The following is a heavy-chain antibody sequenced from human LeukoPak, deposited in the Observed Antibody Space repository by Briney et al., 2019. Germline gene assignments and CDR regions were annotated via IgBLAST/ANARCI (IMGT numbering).Heavy chain of an antibody. D-gene: IGHD3-16*02. Sequence: SVKVSCKASGGTFSSYAISWVRQAPGQGLEWMGGIIPIFGTANYAQKCQGRVTITTDESTSTAYMELSSLRSEDTAVYYCARDIESTFDPWGQGTLVTVSS. CDR1: GGTFSSYA. CDR2: IIPIFGTA. J-gene: IGHJ5*02. V-gene: IGHV1-69*05. CDR3: ARDIESTFDP.